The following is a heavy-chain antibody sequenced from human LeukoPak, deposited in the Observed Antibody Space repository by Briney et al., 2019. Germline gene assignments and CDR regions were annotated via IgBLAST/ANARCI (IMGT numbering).Heavy chain of an antibody. Sequence: SETLSLTCTVSGGSISSYYWSWIRQPPGKGLEWIGYIYDSGSTKYNPSLKSRVTISADASKNQSSLKLNSVTAADTAVYFCTRDASLWSGYYDIWGQGTMVTVSS. CDR2: IYDSGST. J-gene: IGHJ3*02. V-gene: IGHV4-59*01. CDR1: GGSISSYY. CDR3: TRDASLWSGYYDI. D-gene: IGHD3-3*01.